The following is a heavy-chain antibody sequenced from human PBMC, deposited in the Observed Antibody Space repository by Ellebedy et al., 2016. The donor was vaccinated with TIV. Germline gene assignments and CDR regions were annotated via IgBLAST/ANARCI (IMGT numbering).Heavy chain of an antibody. J-gene: IGHJ4*02. D-gene: IGHD5-24*01. V-gene: IGHV4-34*01. CDR1: GGSFSGYY. CDR2: INHSGST. CDR3: ASGVLDPRDGYFDY. Sequence: SETLSLTCAVYGGSFSGYYWSWIRQPPGKGLEWIGEINHSGSTNYNPSLKSRVTISVDTSKNQFSLKLSSVTTADTAVYYCASGVLDPRDGYFDYWGQGTLVTVSS.